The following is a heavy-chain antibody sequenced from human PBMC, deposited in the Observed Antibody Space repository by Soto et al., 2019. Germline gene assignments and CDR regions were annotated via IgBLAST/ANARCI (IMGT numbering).Heavy chain of an antibody. CDR3: ARVVVRGVISHYYYMDV. CDR1: GFTFSSYS. Sequence: EVQLVESGGGLVKPGGSLRLSCAASGFTFSSYSMNWVRQAPGKGLEWVSSISSSSSYIYYADSVKGRLTISRDNAKNSLYLQMNSLRAEDTAVYYCARVVVRGVISHYYYMDVWGKGTTVTVSS. CDR2: ISSSSSYI. V-gene: IGHV3-21*01. J-gene: IGHJ6*03. D-gene: IGHD3-10*01.